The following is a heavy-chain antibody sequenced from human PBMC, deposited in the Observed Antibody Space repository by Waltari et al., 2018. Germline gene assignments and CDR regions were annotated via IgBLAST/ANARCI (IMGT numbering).Heavy chain of an antibody. V-gene: IGHV4-34*01. CDR1: GGSFSGYY. CDR3: ARAGYYDSSGYYYYYGMDV. D-gene: IGHD3-22*01. Sequence: QVQLQQWGAGLLKPSETLSLTCAVYGGSFSGYYWSWIRKPPGKGLVWIGEINHSGRTNYNPSLKSRVTISVDTSKNQFSLKLSSVTAADTAVYYCARAGYYDSSGYYYYYGMDVWVQGTTVTVSS. J-gene: IGHJ6*02. CDR2: INHSGRT.